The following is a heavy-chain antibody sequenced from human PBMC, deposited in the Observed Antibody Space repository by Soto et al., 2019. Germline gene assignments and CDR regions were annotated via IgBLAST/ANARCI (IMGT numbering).Heavy chain of an antibody. V-gene: IGHV3-15*01. CDR3: TVSMVRGVNELYYAGMDV. D-gene: IGHD3-10*01. Sequence: EVQLVESGAGLVKPGGFLRLACAASGFTFSNAWMSWVRQAPGKGLEWVGRSKSKTDDGTTDYAAPVKGRFTISRDDSKSTVYLQMYSLKTEDTAVYYCTVSMVRGVNELYYAGMDVWGQGTPVTVSS. J-gene: IGHJ6*01. CDR1: GFTFSNAW. CDR2: SKSKTDDGTT.